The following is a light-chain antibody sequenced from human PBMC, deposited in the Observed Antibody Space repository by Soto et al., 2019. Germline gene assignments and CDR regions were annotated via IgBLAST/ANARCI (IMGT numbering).Light chain of an antibody. Sequence: SYELTQPPSGSVSPGQTASITCSGDKLGDKYASWYQQKPGQSPVLVIYQDSKRPSGIPERFSGSNSGNTATLTISGTQAMDEADYYCQAWDSSTGVFGTGTKVTVL. J-gene: IGLJ1*01. V-gene: IGLV3-1*01. CDR3: QAWDSSTGV. CDR1: KLGDKY. CDR2: QDS.